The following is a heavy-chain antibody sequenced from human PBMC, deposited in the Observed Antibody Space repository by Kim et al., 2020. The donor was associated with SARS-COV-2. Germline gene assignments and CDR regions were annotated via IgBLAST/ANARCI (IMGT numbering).Heavy chain of an antibody. Sequence: SVKGRFTISRDNAKNSLYLQMNSLRAEDTAVYYCARKYTSSWGLSYYFDYWGQGTLVTASS. J-gene: IGHJ4*02. D-gene: IGHD6-13*01. CDR3: ARKYTSSWGLSYYFDY. V-gene: IGHV3-11*03.